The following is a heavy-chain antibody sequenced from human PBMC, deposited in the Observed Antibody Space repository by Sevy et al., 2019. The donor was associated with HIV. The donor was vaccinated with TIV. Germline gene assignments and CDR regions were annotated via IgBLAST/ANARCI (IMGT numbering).Heavy chain of an antibody. D-gene: IGHD3-3*01. CDR2: IYHSGST. J-gene: IGHJ4*02. CDR3: ARALYDFWSGYYQPMFDY. Sequence: SETLSLTCAVSGGSISSGGYSWSWIRQPPGKGLEWIGYIYHSGSTYYNPSIKSRVTISVDRSKNQFSLKLSSVTAADTAVYYCARALYDFWSGYYQPMFDYWGQGTLVTVSS. V-gene: IGHV4-30-2*01. CDR1: GGSISSGGYS.